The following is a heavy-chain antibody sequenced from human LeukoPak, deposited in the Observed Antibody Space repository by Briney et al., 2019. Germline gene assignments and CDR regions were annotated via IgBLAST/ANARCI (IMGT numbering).Heavy chain of an antibody. CDR3: ARHEYSGSYYGLSWFDP. D-gene: IGHD1-26*01. CDR2: IYYSGST. V-gene: IGHV4-39*01. CDR1: GGSISSSGYY. Sequence: SETLSLTCTVSGGSISSSGYYWGWIRQPPGKGLEWIASIYYSGSTYYNPSLKSRVTISVDTSKNQPSLKLSSLTAADTAVYYCARHEYSGSYYGLSWFDPWGQGTLVTVSS. J-gene: IGHJ5*02.